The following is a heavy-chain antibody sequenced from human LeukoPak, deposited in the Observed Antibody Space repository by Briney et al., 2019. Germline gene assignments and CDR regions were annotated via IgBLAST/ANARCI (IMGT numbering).Heavy chain of an antibody. Sequence: SETLSLTCTVSGGSISSGGYYWRWIRQHPGKGLEWIGYIYYSGSTYYNPSLKSRVTISVDTSKNQFSLKLSSVTAADTAVYYCVRGYDGDFDYWGQGTLVTVSS. D-gene: IGHD3-3*01. V-gene: IGHV4-31*03. CDR2: IYYSGST. CDR1: GGSISSGGYY. J-gene: IGHJ4*02. CDR3: VRGYDGDFDY.